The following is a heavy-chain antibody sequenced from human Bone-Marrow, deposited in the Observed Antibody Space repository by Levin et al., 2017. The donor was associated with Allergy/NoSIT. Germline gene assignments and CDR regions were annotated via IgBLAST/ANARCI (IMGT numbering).Heavy chain of an antibody. CDR2: IYYGGRT. V-gene: IGHV4-59*11. J-gene: IGHJ4*02. Sequence: GSLSLTCTVSGDSLTSHYWSWIRQSPGKGLEWIGFIYYGGRTNYNPSLKSRVRISVDTSKNQFSLRLATVTAADTAVYYCAKVDSSSWNPPEYYFDCWGQGALVAVSS. CDR3: AKVDSSSWNPPEYYFDC. CDR1: GDSLTSHY. D-gene: IGHD6-13*01.